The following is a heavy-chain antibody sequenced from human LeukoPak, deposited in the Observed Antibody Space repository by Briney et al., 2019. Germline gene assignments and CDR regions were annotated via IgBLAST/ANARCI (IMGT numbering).Heavy chain of an antibody. CDR2: MNPSSGNT. CDR3: ARGRGWLQLWLPRVYYMDL. V-gene: IGHV1-8*01. D-gene: IGHD5-18*01. CDR1: GYTFTSYD. Sequence: ASVKVSCKASGYTFTSYDINWVRQATGQGLEWRGWMNPSSGNTGYAQKFQGRVTMTRNTSISTAYMELSSLRSEDTAVYYCARGRGWLQLWLPRVYYMDLWGKGTTVTVSS. J-gene: IGHJ6*03.